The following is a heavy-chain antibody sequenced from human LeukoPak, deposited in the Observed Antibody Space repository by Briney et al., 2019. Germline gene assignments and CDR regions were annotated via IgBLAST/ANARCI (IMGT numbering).Heavy chain of an antibody. D-gene: IGHD2-2*02. J-gene: IGHJ6*02. CDR3: GRAGLTGMRLYAREDDYYYGMDV. Sequence: PSETLSLTCAVYGGSFSGYYWSWIRQPPGKGLDWIGEINHSGSTNYNPSLKSRVTISVDTSKNQLSLKLTSVTAADTAVYCCGRAGLTGMRLYAREDDYYYGMDVWGQGATVTVSS. V-gene: IGHV4-34*01. CDR2: INHSGST. CDR1: GGSFSGYY.